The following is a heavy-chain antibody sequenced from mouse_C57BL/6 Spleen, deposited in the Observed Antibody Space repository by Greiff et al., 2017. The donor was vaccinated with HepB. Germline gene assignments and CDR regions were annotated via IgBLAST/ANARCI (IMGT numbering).Heavy chain of an antibody. V-gene: IGHV2-2*01. Sequence: QVQLQQSGPGLVQPSQSLSITCTVSGFSLTSYGVHWVRQSPGKGLEWLGVIWSGGSTDYNAAFISRLSISKDNSKSQVFFKMNSLQADDTAIYYCARNYGGYNWYFDVWGTGTTVTVSS. J-gene: IGHJ1*03. CDR1: GFSLTSYG. D-gene: IGHD2-2*01. CDR2: IWSGGST. CDR3: ARNYGGYNWYFDV.